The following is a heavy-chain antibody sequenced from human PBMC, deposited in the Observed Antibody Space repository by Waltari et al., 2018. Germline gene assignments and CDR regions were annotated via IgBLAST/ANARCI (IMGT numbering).Heavy chain of an antibody. J-gene: IGHJ3*02. CDR1: GFTFSSYA. V-gene: IGHV3-23*01. D-gene: IGHD6-19*01. Sequence: EVQLLESGGGLVQPGGSLRLSCAASGFTFSSYAMSWVRQAPGKGLEWVSAISGSGGSTYDADSVKGRFSISRDNSKNTMYLQMNSLRAEDTAVYYGAKDSLPHSGPNRFDIWGQGTMVTVAS. CDR3: AKDSLPHSGPNRFDI. CDR2: ISGSGGST.